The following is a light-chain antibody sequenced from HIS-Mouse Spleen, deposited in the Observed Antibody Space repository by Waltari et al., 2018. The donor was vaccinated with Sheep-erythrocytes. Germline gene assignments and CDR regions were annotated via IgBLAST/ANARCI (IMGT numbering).Light chain of an antibody. CDR1: SSDVGSYNL. V-gene: IGLV2-23*01. J-gene: IGLJ3*02. Sequence: QSALTQPASVSGSPGQSITISCTGTSSDVGSYNLVSWYQQHPGKAPKLMIYEGSKRPSGGSNGFSGSKSGNTAYLTISGLQAEDEADYYCCSYAGSSTPWVFGGGTKLTVL. CDR3: CSYAGSSTPWV. CDR2: EGS.